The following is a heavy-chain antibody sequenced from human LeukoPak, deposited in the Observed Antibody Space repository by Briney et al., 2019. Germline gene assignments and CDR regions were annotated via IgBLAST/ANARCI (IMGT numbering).Heavy chain of an antibody. D-gene: IGHD6-19*01. CDR2: INHSGST. CDR3: ARGGSGCYVFVF. V-gene: IGHV4-34*01. J-gene: IGHJ4*02. CDR1: GWPFSGYY. Sequence: KPSETLSPPCAIYGWPFSGYYWTWIRQPPGKGLDWIGEINHSGSTNYNPSLKSRVNIPVETSQNQLCLKLSSVTGAHTAVYYCARGGSGCYVFVFWGEGTLVTVSS.